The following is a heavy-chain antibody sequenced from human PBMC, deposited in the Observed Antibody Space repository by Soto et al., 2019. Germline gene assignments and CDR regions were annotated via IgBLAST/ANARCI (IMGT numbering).Heavy chain of an antibody. J-gene: IGHJ4*02. D-gene: IGHD6-19*01. Sequence: EVQLLESGGGLVQPGGSLRLSCAASGFNFRNYAMSWVRQAPGKGLEWVSTISSGDAFTYYADSVKGRFTISRDYSKSTLYLQMKTQRAEDTAVYYCAKDRQDSSFSGGQGTLVTVSS. CDR2: ISSGDAFT. CDR1: GFNFRNYA. CDR3: AKDRQDSSFS. V-gene: IGHV3-23*01.